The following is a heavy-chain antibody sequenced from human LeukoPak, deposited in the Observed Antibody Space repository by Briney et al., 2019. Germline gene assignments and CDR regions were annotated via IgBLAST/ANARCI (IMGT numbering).Heavy chain of an antibody. J-gene: IGHJ4*02. CDR3: ARQAAITTFPWFGY. CDR1: GYTFTNYY. V-gene: IGHV1-46*01. CDR2: IDPSGGST. Sequence: ASVKVSCQASGYTFTNYYMHWVRQAPGQGLEWMGRIDPSGGSTTYAQKLQGRVTMTRNTSTSSAYLEWRGLRSEDTAVYHCARQAAITTFPWFGYWGQGTLVTVPS. D-gene: IGHD1-26*01.